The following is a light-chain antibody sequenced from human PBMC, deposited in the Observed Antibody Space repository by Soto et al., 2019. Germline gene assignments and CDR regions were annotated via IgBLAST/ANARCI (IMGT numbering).Light chain of an antibody. J-gene: IGLJ1*01. CDR1: SSDVGGYDY. CDR3: SSYSISTAYL. V-gene: IGLV2-14*01. Sequence: QSALTQPASVSGSPELSITISCTGTSSDVGGYDYVSWYQLHPGKAPKLMIFEVSNRPSGVSYRFSGSKSGNTASLTISGLQAEDEADYFCSSYSISTAYLFGTGTKVTVL. CDR2: EVS.